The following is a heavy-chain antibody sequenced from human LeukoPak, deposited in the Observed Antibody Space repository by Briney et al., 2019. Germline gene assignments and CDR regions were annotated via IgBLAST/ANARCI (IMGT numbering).Heavy chain of an antibody. V-gene: IGHV1-18*01. CDR1: GYTFTSYG. Sequence: ASVKVSCKASGYTFTSYGISWVRQAPGQGLEWMGWISAYNGNTNYAQKLQGRVTMTTDTSTSTAYMELRSLRSDDTAVYYCARDRVFGSPILSSMDVWGQGTTVTVSS. D-gene: IGHD2-15*01. CDR3: ARDRVFGSPILSSMDV. J-gene: IGHJ6*02. CDR2: ISAYNGNT.